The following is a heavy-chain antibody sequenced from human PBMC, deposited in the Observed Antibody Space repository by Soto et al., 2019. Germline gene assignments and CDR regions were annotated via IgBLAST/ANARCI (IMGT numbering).Heavy chain of an antibody. Sequence: EVQLVESGGGLVQPVVSLRLSCAASGFSITNTWMHWVRQSPGKVLEWVGRVKSKADGGTADYAAPVKGRFTVSRDDSKNTQYLQMNSLKMEDTAVYYCNSYPDFWGGHTPLWGQGTLVTVSS. D-gene: IGHD3-3*01. CDR1: GFSITNTW. V-gene: IGHV3-15*07. CDR2: VKSKADGGTA. J-gene: IGHJ4*02. CDR3: NSYPDFWGGHTPL.